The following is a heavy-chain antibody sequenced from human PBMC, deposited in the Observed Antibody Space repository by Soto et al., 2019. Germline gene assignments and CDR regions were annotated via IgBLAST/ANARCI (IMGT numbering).Heavy chain of an antibody. D-gene: IGHD6-13*01. V-gene: IGHV1-69*01. CDR2: IIPIFGTA. Sequence: QVQLVQSGAEVKKPGSSVKVSCKASGGTFSSYAISWVRQAPGQGLEWMGGIIPIFGTANYAQKFQGRVTITADESTSTAYMELSSLRSEDTAVYYCATDEPAAACTNSYYYGMDVWGQGTTGTVSS. CDR3: ATDEPAAACTNSYYYGMDV. CDR1: GGTFSSYA. J-gene: IGHJ6*02.